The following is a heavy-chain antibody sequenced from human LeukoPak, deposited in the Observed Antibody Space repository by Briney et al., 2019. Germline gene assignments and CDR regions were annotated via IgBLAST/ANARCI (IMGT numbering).Heavy chain of an antibody. J-gene: IGHJ3*02. Sequence: ASVKVSCKASGYTFTSYDINWVRQATGQGLEWMGWMNPNSGNTGYAQKFQGRVTMTRNTSISTAYMELSSLRPEDTAVYYCATDGVAVIWSRREIVAYTLDIWGQGTMVTVSS. CDR3: ATDGVAVIWSRREIVAYTLDI. V-gene: IGHV1-8*01. CDR2: MNPNSGNT. D-gene: IGHD1-26*01. CDR1: GYTFTSYD.